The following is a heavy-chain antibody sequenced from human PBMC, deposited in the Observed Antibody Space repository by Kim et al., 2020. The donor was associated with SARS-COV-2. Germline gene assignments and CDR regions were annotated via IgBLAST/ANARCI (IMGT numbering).Heavy chain of an antibody. CDR3: ARDIESPGYSYGSPNSYYYGMDV. CDR1: GFTFSSYA. D-gene: IGHD5-18*01. J-gene: IGHJ6*02. Sequence: GGSLRLSCAASGFTFSSYAMHWVRQAPGKGLEWVAVISYDGSNKYYADSVKGRFTISRDNSKNTLYLQMNSLRAEDTAVYYCARDIESPGYSYGSPNSYYYGMDVWGQGTTVTVSS. V-gene: IGHV3-30-3*01. CDR2: ISYDGSNK.